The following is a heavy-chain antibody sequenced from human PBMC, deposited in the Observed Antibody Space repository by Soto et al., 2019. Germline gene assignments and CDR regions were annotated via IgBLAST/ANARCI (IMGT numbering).Heavy chain of an antibody. CDR2: ITGSGSST. V-gene: IGHV3-23*01. D-gene: IGHD2-15*01. Sequence: EVQLLESGGGLVQPGGSLRLSCAASGFTFSSYAMSWVRQAPGKGLEWVSAITGSGSSTYYADSLKGRSTISRDNSKNTLYLQMNSVRVEDTAVYYCAKVKDIVGGYLDYWGQGTLVTVSS. J-gene: IGHJ4*02. CDR3: AKVKDIVGGYLDY. CDR1: GFTFSSYA.